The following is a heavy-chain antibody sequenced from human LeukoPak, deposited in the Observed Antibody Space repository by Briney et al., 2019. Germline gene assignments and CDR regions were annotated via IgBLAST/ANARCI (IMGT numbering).Heavy chain of an antibody. V-gene: IGHV4-34*01. CDR2: INHSGST. CDR1: GGSFSGYC. CDR3: ARHVGWFDP. J-gene: IGHJ5*02. Sequence: SETLSLTCAVYGGSFSGYCWSWIRQPPGKGLEWIGEINHSGSTNYNPSLKSRVTISVDTSKNQFSLKLSSVTAADTAVYYCARHVGWFDPWGQGTLVTVSS.